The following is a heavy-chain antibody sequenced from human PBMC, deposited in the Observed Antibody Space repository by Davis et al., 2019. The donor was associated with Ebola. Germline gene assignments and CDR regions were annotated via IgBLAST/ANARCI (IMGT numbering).Heavy chain of an antibody. Sequence: GESLKISCATSGFTFSSYWMSWVRQAPGKGLEWVAVISYDGSNKYYADSVKGRFTISRDNSKNTLYLQMNSLRAEDTAVYYCARRTPGPDYWGQGTLVTVSS. CDR1: GFTFSSYW. V-gene: IGHV3-30-3*01. D-gene: IGHD1-14*01. CDR2: ISYDGSNK. CDR3: ARRTPGPDY. J-gene: IGHJ4*02.